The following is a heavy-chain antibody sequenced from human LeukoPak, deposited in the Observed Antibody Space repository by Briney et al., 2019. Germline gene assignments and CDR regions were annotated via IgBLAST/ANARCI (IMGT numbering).Heavy chain of an antibody. CDR2: TSGSGGST. CDR1: GFTFSSYA. V-gene: IGHV3-23*01. J-gene: IGHJ4*02. CDR3: AKAGYSSGWYRGAFDY. D-gene: IGHD6-19*01. Sequence: GGSLRLSCAASGFTFSSYAMSWVRQAPGKGLEWVSATSGSGGSTYYADSVKGRFTISRDNSKNTLYLQMNSLRAEDTAVYYCAKAGYSSGWYRGAFDYWGQGTLVTVSS.